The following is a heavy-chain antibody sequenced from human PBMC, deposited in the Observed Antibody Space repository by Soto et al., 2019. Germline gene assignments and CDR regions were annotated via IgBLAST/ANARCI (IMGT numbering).Heavy chain of an antibody. D-gene: IGHD4-17*01. CDR2: ISGYNGNT. J-gene: IGHJ4*02. Sequence: ASVKVSCKASGYTFTSHGISCVRQAPGQGLEWMGWISGYNGNTNYAQNLQGRVTMTTDTYTSTTYMELRTLRSDDTAVYYCASWARKKNDFGGPFEYWRQGTRVNVS. CDR3: ASWARKKNDFGGPFEY. CDR1: GYTFTSHG. V-gene: IGHV1-18*04.